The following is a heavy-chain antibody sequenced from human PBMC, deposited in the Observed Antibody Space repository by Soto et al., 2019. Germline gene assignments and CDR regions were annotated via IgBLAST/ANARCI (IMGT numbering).Heavy chain of an antibody. D-gene: IGHD3-9*01. CDR3: VRDRDWLFDY. V-gene: IGHV3-20*03. CDR2: INWNGGST. J-gene: IGHJ4*01. Sequence: SLRHSSGTSGSTLADYGLSWVRQAPGKGLEWVSGINWNGGSTGYADSVKGRFTISRDDSKNTHSLQMDSLRAEDTAVYYCVRDRDWLFDYWG. CDR1: GSTLADYG.